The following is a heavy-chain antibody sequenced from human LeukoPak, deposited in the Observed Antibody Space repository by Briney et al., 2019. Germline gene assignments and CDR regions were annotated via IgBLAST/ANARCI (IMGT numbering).Heavy chain of an antibody. CDR3: AIETRGGTYRYNFLDY. V-gene: IGHV3-48*03. J-gene: IGHJ4*02. Sequence: GGSLRLSCAASGFTFTSFDMTWVRRAPGKGLEWLSYISASGTVMYYADSVRGRFTVSRDNAQNSLHLHLSSLRAEDTAVYYCAIETRGGTYRYNFLDYWGLGTLVTVSS. D-gene: IGHD3-16*02. CDR2: ISASGTVM. CDR1: GFTFTSFD.